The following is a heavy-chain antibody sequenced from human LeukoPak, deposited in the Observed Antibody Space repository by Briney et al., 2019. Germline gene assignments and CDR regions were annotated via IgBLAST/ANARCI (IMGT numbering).Heavy chain of an antibody. CDR3: AKAFRYEYYYGMDV. CDR1: GFTFDDYA. Sequence: PGRSLRLSCAASGFTFDDYAMHWVRQAPGKGLEWVSGISWNRGSIGYADSVKGRFTISRDNAKNSLYLQMNSLRAEDTALYYCAKAFRYEYYYGMDVWGQGTTATVSS. V-gene: IGHV3-9*01. CDR2: ISWNRGSI. D-gene: IGHD3-16*02. J-gene: IGHJ6*02.